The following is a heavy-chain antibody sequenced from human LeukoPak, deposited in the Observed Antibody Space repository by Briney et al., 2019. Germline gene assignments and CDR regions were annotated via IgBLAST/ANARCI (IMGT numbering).Heavy chain of an antibody. CDR3: ARAFYELVGLVVVPAAMEVDGMDV. V-gene: IGHV4-4*02. Sequence: PSGTLSLTCAVSGGSISSSNWWSWVRQPPGKGLEWIGEIYHSGSTNYNPSLKSRVTISVDKSKNQFSLKLSSVTAADTAVYYCARAFYELVGLVVVPAAMEVDGMDVWGKGTTVTVSS. CDR1: GGSISSSNW. J-gene: IGHJ6*04. CDR2: IYHSGST. D-gene: IGHD2-2*01.